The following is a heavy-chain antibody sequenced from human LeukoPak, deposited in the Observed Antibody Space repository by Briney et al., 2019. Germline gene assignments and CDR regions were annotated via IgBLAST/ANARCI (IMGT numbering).Heavy chain of an antibody. D-gene: IGHD1-26*01. J-gene: IGHJ6*02. Sequence: ASVKVPCKASGYTFNTYGLHWVRQAPGQGLEWVGWINAGNGDTKYLQKSQDRVAITTDTSADTGFMELFRLRSEDTAVYYCARDDGAGGLDVWGQGTPVTVSS. CDR3: ARDDGAGGLDV. CDR2: INAGNGDT. CDR1: GYTFNTYG. V-gene: IGHV1-3*01.